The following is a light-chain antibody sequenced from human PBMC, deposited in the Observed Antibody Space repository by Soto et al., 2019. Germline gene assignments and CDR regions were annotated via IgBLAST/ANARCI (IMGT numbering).Light chain of an antibody. CDR1: RDISNY. J-gene: IGKJ1*01. CDR2: AAS. V-gene: IGKV1-27*01. CDR3: QNYNSAPWT. Sequence: DIQMTQSPSSLSASVGDRVIITCRASRDISNYLAWYQKKPGKVPKLLIYAASTLHLGVPSRFSGRGSATEFTLTISSLQPEDVATYYCQNYNSAPWTFGQGTKVEVK.